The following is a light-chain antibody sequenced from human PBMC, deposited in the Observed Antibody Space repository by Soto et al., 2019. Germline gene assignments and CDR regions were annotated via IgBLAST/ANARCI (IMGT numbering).Light chain of an antibody. J-gene: IGKJ3*01. Sequence: DIQMTQSPPSLSASVGDRVTITCRASQDIRNFVAWYQQKPGKAPKLLIYAASTLQSGVPSRFSGSGSGTDFTLTINSLQPEDVATYSCQKYSSVPVFGPGTKVDIK. CDR1: QDIRNF. V-gene: IGKV1-27*01. CDR2: AAS. CDR3: QKYSSVPV.